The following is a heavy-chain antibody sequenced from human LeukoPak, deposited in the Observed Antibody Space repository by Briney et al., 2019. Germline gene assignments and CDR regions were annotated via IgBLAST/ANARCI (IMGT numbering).Heavy chain of an antibody. D-gene: IGHD2-15*01. Sequence: GSLRLSCAASGFTFSNAWVSWVRQAPGKGLEWVGRIKSKTDGGTTDYAAPVKGRFTISRDDSKNTLYLQMNSLKTEDTAVYYCTTPRYCSGGSCYSGAVGDYWGQGTLVAVSS. V-gene: IGHV3-15*01. J-gene: IGHJ4*02. CDR2: IKSKTDGGTT. CDR1: GFTFSNAW. CDR3: TTPRYCSGGSCYSGAVGDY.